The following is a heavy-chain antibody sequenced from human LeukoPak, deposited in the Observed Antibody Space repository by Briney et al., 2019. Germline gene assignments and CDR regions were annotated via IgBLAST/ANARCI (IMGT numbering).Heavy chain of an antibody. CDR2: IYYSGST. CDR3: ARTAVDTTTNFDS. CDR1: GYSIRSSNW. V-gene: IGHV4-28*01. Sequence: SDTLSLTCAVSGYSIRSSNWWGWIRQPPGKGLEWIGYIYYSGSTYYNPSLKSRVTMSVDTSKNQFSLKLGSVTAVDTAVYYCARTAVDTTTNFDSWGQGTLVTVSS. J-gene: IGHJ4*02. D-gene: IGHD5-18*01.